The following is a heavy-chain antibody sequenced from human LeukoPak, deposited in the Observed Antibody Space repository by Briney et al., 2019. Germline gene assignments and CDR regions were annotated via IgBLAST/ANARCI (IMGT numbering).Heavy chain of an antibody. CDR2: IYYSGST. D-gene: IGHD3-9*01. CDR1: GGSISSYY. V-gene: IGHV4-59*01. J-gene: IGHJ4*02. Sequence: SETLSLTCTVSGGSISSYYWSWIRQPPGKGLEWIGYIYYSGSTNYNPSLKSRVTISVDTSKKQFSLKLSSVTAADTAVYYCARMNYDILTGPIDYWGQGTLVTVSS. CDR3: ARMNYDILTGPIDY.